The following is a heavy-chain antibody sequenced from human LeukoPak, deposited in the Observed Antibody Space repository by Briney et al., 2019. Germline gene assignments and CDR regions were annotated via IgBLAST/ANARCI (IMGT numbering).Heavy chain of an antibody. Sequence: GGSLRLSCAASGFTVSSNYMSWVRQAPEKGLEWVSVIYTGGSTYYADSVKGRFTISRDNSKNTLYLQMNSLRAEDTAVYYCATGYCGGDCYSRPFDYWGQGTLVTVSS. CDR3: ATGYCGGDCYSRPFDY. J-gene: IGHJ4*02. V-gene: IGHV3-53*01. CDR1: GFTVSSNY. D-gene: IGHD2-21*02. CDR2: IYTGGST.